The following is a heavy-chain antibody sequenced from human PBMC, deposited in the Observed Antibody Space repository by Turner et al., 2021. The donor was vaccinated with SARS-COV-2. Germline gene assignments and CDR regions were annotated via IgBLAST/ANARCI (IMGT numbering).Heavy chain of an antibody. V-gene: IGHV4-34*01. CDR2: VNPYGTT. Sequence: QVQLKQWGAGPLKPSETLSLICAVNGGSLSGYYWTWIRQPPGKGLEWIGEVNPYGTTYYYPSLKSRVSMSVDTSKNQFSLKLNSVTAADTAFYYCARGDDPRKSGVVWGQGTLVTVSS. CDR3: ARGDDPRKSGVV. CDR1: GGSLSGYY. D-gene: IGHD3-3*01. J-gene: IGHJ4*02.